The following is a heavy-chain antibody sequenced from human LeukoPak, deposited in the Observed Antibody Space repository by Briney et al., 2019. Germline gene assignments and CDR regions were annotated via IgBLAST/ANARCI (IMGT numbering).Heavy chain of an antibody. D-gene: IGHD4-17*01. CDR3: ARGLTVTTVRSYYYYGMDV. V-gene: IGHV1-69*01. CDR2: IIPIFGTA. CDR1: GGTFSSYA. Sequence: SVKVSCKASGGTFSSYAISWVRQAPGQGLEWMRGIIPIFGTANYAQKFQGRVTITADESTSTAYMELSSLRSEDTAVYYCARGLTVTTVRSYYYYGMDVWGKGTTVTVSS. J-gene: IGHJ6*04.